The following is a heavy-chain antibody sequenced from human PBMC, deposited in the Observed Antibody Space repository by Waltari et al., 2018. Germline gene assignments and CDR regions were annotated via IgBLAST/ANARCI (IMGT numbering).Heavy chain of an antibody. Sequence: QVQLVQSGAEVKKPGASVKVSCKASGYTFTSYYMHWVRQAPGQGLEWMGIINPSGGSTSYAQKFQGRVTMTRDTSTSTVYMELSSLRSEDTAVYYCAGIAAAGPFYYYYGMDVWGQGTTVTVSS. J-gene: IGHJ6*02. D-gene: IGHD6-13*01. CDR2: INPSGGST. V-gene: IGHV1-46*01. CDR3: AGIAAAGPFYYYYGMDV. CDR1: GYTFTSYY.